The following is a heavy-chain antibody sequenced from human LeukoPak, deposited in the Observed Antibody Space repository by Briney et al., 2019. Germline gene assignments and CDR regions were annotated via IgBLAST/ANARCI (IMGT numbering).Heavy chain of an antibody. J-gene: IGHJ5*02. Sequence: SETLSLTCTVSGGSISSYYWSWIRQPPGKGLEWIGYIYYSGSTNYNPSLKSRVTISVDTSKNQFSLKLSSVTAADTAVYYCARQGLWFGELDNWFDPWGQGTLVTVSS. CDR1: GGSISSYY. D-gene: IGHD3-10*01. CDR3: ARQGLWFGELDNWFDP. CDR2: IYYSGST. V-gene: IGHV4-59*08.